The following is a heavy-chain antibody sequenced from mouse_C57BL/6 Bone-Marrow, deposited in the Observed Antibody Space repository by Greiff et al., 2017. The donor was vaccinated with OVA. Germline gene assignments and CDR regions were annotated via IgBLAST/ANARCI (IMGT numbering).Heavy chain of an antibody. D-gene: IGHD2-3*01. CDR2: IYPGSGST. CDR1: GYTFTSYW. V-gene: IGHV1-55*01. CDR3: ARSGIYDGYDDYVDY. J-gene: IGHJ2*01. Sequence: VQLQQSGAELVKPGASVKMSCKASGYTFTSYWITWVKQRPGQGLEWIGDIYPGSGSTNYNEKFKSKATLTVDTSSSTAYMQLSSLTSEDSAVYYCARSGIYDGYDDYVDYWGQGTTLTVSS.